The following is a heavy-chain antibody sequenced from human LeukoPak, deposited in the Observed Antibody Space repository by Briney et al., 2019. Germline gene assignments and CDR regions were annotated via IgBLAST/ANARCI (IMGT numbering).Heavy chain of an antibody. D-gene: IGHD3-22*01. V-gene: IGHV2-70*18. CDR1: GGSISSYYW. Sequence: TLSLTCTVSGGSISSYYWSWVRQPPGKALEWVARIDWDNDKYYSTSLKTRLTISKDTAKNQVGLTMTNMDPVDTPTYYCARWVINDYYYMDVWRKRTTVTVSS. CDR2: IDWDNDK. J-gene: IGHJ6*03. CDR3: ARWVINDYYYMDV.